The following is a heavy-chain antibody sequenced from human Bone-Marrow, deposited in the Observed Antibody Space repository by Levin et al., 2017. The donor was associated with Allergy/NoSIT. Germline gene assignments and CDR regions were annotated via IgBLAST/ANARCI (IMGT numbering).Heavy chain of an antibody. D-gene: IGHD6-19*01. V-gene: IGHV4-34*01. J-gene: IGHJ6*02. Sequence: SQTLSLTCAVYGGSFSGYYWSWIRQPPGKGLEWIGEINHSGSTNYNPSLKSRVTISVDTSKNQFSLKLSSVTAADTAVYYCASFGGYSSGWSLSYYYYGMDGWGQGTTVTVSS. CDR1: GGSFSGYY. CDR2: INHSGST. CDR3: ASFGGYSSGWSLSYYYYGMDG.